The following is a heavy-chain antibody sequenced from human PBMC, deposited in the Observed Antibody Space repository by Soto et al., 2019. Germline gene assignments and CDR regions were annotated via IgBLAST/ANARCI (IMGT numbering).Heavy chain of an antibody. CDR3: ARDLGWPAARFDP. V-gene: IGHV3-33*01. CDR1: GFTFRNHG. Sequence: QVQLVESGGGEVQPGRSLRLSCAASGFTFRNHGMHWVRLAPGKGLEWVAVIWYDGSEKYYADSVKGRFTISRDNSKNTLYLQMSSLRGEDTAVYYCARDLGWPAARFDPWGQGTLVTVSS. D-gene: IGHD2-2*01. CDR2: IWYDGSEK. J-gene: IGHJ5*02.